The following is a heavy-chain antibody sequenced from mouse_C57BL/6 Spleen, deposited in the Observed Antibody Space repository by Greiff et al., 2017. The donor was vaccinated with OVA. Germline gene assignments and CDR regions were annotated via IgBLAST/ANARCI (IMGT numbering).Heavy chain of an antibody. V-gene: IGHV1-26*01. CDR3: ARRELRRDYAMDY. J-gene: IGHJ4*01. Sequence: AQLQQSGPELVKPGASVKISCKASGYTFTDYYMNWVKQSHGKSLEWIGDINPNNGGTSYNQKFKGKATLTVDKSSSTAYMELRSLTSEDSAVYYCARRELRRDYAMDYWGQGTSVTVSS. D-gene: IGHD1-1*01. CDR2: INPNNGGT. CDR1: GYTFTDYY.